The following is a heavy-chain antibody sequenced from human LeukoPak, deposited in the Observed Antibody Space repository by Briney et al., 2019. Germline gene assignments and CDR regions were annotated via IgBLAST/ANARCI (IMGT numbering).Heavy chain of an antibody. D-gene: IGHD3-9*01. J-gene: IGHJ4*02. CDR3: ARDRRYYDILTGYDY. V-gene: IGHV1-2*02. CDR2: INPNSGGT. Sequence: VASVTVSCKASGYTFTGYYMHWVRQAPGQGLEWMGWINPNSGGTNYAQKFQGRVTMTRDTSISTAYMELSRLRSDDTAVYYCARDRRYYDILTGYDYWGQGTLVTVSS. CDR1: GYTFTGYY.